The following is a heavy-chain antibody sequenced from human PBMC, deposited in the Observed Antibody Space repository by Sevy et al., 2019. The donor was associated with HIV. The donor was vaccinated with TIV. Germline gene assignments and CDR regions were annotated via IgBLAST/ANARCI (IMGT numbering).Heavy chain of an antibody. CDR2: ISDGGGTT. J-gene: IGHJ3*02. Sequence: GGSVRLSCAASGFTFRNYVMNWVRQPPGKGLEWVSVISDGGGTTYYADSVKGRFTISRDDSKSTLYLQMNSLRVEDTAVYFCAKRVAGALAALDIWGQGTMVTVSS. V-gene: IGHV3-23*01. CDR1: GFTFRNYV. D-gene: IGHD3-10*01. CDR3: AKRVAGALAALDI.